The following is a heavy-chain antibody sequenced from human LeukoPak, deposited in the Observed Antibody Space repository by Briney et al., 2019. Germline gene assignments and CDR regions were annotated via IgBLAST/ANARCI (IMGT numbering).Heavy chain of an antibody. J-gene: IGHJ2*01. Sequence: GGSLRLSCAASGFSFSSYDMHWVRQAAGKDLEWVSAIASTGDTYYPDSVKGRFTISRVNAKNSLYLQMNSLTAGDTAVYYCARAVAGRSYWHFDLWGRGTLVTVSS. CDR1: GFSFSSYD. CDR3: ARAVAGRSYWHFDL. V-gene: IGHV3-13*01. D-gene: IGHD6-19*01. CDR2: IASTGDT.